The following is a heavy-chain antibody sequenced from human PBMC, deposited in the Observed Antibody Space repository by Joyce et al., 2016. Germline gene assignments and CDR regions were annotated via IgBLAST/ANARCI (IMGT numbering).Heavy chain of an antibody. V-gene: IGHV3-30*04. CDR2: ISFDGKKK. J-gene: IGHJ4*02. CDR1: GFTFGSYV. Sequence: QVQLVESGGGMVQPGRSQRRSCADSGFTFGSYVMHWVRQAPGKGLELVALISFDGKKKFYADSVKGRFTISRDNSKNTLSLQMNNLRGDDTAIYYCARERSSVITTYLDYWGQGTLLAVSS. D-gene: IGHD3-16*01. CDR3: ARERSSVITTYLDY.